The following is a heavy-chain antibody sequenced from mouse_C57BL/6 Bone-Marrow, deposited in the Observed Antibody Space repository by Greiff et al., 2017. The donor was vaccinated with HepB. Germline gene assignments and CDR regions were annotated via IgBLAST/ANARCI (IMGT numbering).Heavy chain of an antibody. Sequence: EVKLMESEGGLVQPGRSMKLSCTASGFTFSDYYMAWVRQVPEKGLEWVANINYDGSSTYYLDSLKSRFIISRDNAKNILYLQMSSLKSEDTATYYCAREGDYDVNAMDYGGQGTSVTVSS. CDR1: GFTFSDYY. D-gene: IGHD2-4*01. CDR2: INYDGSST. V-gene: IGHV5-16*01. CDR3: AREGDYDVNAMDY. J-gene: IGHJ4*01.